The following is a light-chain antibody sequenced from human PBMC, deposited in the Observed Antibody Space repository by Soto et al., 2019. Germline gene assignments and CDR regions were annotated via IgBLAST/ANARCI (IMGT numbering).Light chain of an antibody. V-gene: IGKV3-15*01. CDR1: QTIYTN. CDR2: GAS. CDR3: QQYDQWWT. Sequence: TQSPATLSVSPGERATFSCRASQTIYTNLAWFQLKPGQAPRLLIYGASIRATGIPARFSGSGSGTEFSLTISSLQSEDFGVYFCQQYDQWWTFGQGTKVDIK. J-gene: IGKJ1*01.